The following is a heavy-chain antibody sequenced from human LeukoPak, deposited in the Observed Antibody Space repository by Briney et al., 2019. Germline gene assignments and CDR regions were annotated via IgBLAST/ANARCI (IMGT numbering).Heavy chain of an antibody. CDR3: ARLFDY. V-gene: IGHV4-39*01. CDR1: GXSISRSTDY. J-gene: IGHJ4*02. Sequence: SETLSLTCTVSGXSISRSTDYWGWIRQPPGKGLEWIGGIHYSGSTHYNPSLKSRVTISVDTSKNQFSLKLSSVTAADTAVYYCARLFDYWGQGTLVTVSS. CDR2: IHYSGST.